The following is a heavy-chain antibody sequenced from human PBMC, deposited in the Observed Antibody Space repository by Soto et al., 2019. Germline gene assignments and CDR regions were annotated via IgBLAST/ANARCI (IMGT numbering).Heavy chain of an antibody. CDR2: INHGGNT. CDR3: ARVVGSSGDYFDY. J-gene: IGHJ4*02. Sequence: PSETLSLTSALDGGSFSGHYLILLRPPPGKGLEWIGEINHGGNTNYNASLKSRVTISVDTSKNQFSLKLSPVTAADTAVYYCARVVGSSGDYFDYWDQGTLVTVSS. CDR1: GGSFSGHY. V-gene: IGHV4-34*01. D-gene: IGHD3-10*01.